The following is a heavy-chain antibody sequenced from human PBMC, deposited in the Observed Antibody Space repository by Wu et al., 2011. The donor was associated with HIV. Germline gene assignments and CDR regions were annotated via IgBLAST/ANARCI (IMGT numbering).Heavy chain of an antibody. Sequence: LVQSGAEVKKPGESLKISCTGSRNTFDGHWIAWVRQMPGKGLEWMGIIYPGDSDTRYSPSFQGQVTISADNSISTAYLQWSGLKASDTAMYYCARQIDTMVGGVTVYYYMDVWGKGTTVTVSS. CDR2: IYPGDSDT. CDR1: RNTFDGHW. V-gene: IGHV5-51*01. D-gene: IGHD3-10*01. CDR3: ARQIDTMVGGVTVYYYMDV. J-gene: IGHJ6*03.